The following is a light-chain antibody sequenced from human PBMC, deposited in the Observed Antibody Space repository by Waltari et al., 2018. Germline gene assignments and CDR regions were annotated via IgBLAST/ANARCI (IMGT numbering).Light chain of an antibody. V-gene: IGLV2-23*02. Sequence: QSALTHSPSASGSPGQSITITCIGTRRYLGSDNPSSLYQQHPGKAPKLIIYEVNNRPSGVSNRFSGSKSGNTASLTISGLQAEDEADYYCCSYAGTITPWVFGGGTKLTVL. CDR1: RRYLGSDNP. CDR2: EVN. CDR3: CSYAGTITPWV. J-gene: IGLJ3*02.